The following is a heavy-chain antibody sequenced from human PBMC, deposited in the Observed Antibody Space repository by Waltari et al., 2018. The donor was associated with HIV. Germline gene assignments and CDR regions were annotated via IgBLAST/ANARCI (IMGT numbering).Heavy chain of an antibody. CDR1: GGSFSGYY. V-gene: IGHV4-34*01. Sequence: QVQLQQWGAGLLKPSETLSLTCAVYGGSFSGYYWSWIRKPPGKGLEWIGEINHSGSTNYNPSLKSRVTISVDTSKNQFSLKLSSVTAADTAVYYCARERREISSTPNWFDPWGQGTLVTVSS. CDR2: INHSGST. CDR3: ARERREISSTPNWFDP. J-gene: IGHJ5*02. D-gene: IGHD2-2*01.